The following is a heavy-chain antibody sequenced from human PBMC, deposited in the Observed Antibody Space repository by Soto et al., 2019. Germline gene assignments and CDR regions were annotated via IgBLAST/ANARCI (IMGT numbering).Heavy chain of an antibody. CDR3: ARGSYGDYDY. D-gene: IGHD4-17*01. CDR2: ISASASST. Sequence: EVQLLESGGGLVQPGGSLRLSCAASGFTFRSYAMSWVRQAPGKGLEWVSARLEWVSAISASASSTYYADSVKGRFTISRDNSKDTLYVQMNSLRAEDTAVYYCARGSYGDYDYWGQGTLVTVSS. CDR1: GFTFRSYA. J-gene: IGHJ4*02. V-gene: IGHV3-23*01.